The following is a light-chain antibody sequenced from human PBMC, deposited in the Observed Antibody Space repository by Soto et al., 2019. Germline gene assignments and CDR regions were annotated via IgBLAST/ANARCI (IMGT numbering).Light chain of an antibody. J-gene: IGKJ4*01. Sequence: VMTQSTATLSVSPGERATLSCRASQSVSSNLAWYQQKPGQTPRLLMYGASTRATGIPARFSGSGSGTEFTLTISSLQSEDFAVYYCQQYHKWPPFTFGGGTKVDI. V-gene: IGKV3-15*01. CDR1: QSVSSN. CDR3: QQYHKWPPFT. CDR2: GAS.